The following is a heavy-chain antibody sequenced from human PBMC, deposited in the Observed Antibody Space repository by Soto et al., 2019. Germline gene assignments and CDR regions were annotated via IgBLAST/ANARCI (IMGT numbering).Heavy chain of an antibody. CDR1: GFGFGSFA. V-gene: IGHV3-30*18. CDR3: AKVLGYCTNSCLMALDL. Sequence: QVQLVESGGGVVQPGRSLRLSCAASGFGFGSFAMHWVRQAPGKGLEWVALISYDGSDEYYLDSVKGRFTISRDKSKNTVDLQITSLRAEDTAVYYCAKVLGYCTNSCLMALDLWGRGTVVTVSS. D-gene: IGHD2-8*01. CDR2: ISYDGSDE. J-gene: IGHJ3*01.